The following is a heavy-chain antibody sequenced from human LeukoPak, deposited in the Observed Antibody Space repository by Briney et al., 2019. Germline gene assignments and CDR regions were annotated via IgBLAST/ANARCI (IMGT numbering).Heavy chain of an antibody. CDR1: GFIFNDFW. CDR2: IYHSGST. CDR3: ARHFGGSYYLFDY. V-gene: IGHV4-4*02. Sequence: GSLRLSCTASGFIFNDFWMSWVRQPPGKGLEWIGEIYHSGSTNYNPSLKSRVTISVDTSKDQFSLKLSSVTAADTAVYYCARHFGGSYYLFDYWGQGTLVTVSS. D-gene: IGHD1-26*01. J-gene: IGHJ4*02.